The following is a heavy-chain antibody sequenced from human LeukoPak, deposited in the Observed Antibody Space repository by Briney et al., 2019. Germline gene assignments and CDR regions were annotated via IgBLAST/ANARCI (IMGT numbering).Heavy chain of an antibody. CDR3: ARDNAAGLYYYYYYGMDV. CDR2: IKQDGSEK. J-gene: IGHJ6*02. V-gene: IGHV3-7*01. CDR1: GFTFSSYW. Sequence: GGSLRLSCAASGFTFSSYWMSWVRQAPGKGLEWVANIKQDGSEKYYVDSVKGRFTISRDNAKNSLYLQMNSLRAEDTAVYYCARDNAAGLYYYYYYGMDVWGQGTTVTVSS. D-gene: IGHD6-19*01.